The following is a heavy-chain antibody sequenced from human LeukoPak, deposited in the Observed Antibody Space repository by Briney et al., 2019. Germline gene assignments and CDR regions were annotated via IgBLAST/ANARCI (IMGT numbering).Heavy chain of an antibody. Sequence: GGSLRLSCAPSGFTFSSYTMNWVRQAPGKRLAWVSSIDNDGSYIYYADPVKGRFTLSRDNAENSVHLQMISLRAEDTAVYYCAAKYSAGWLFDYWGQGTLVTVSS. CDR1: GFTFSSYT. D-gene: IGHD5-12*01. CDR3: AAKYSAGWLFDY. CDR2: IDNDGSYI. J-gene: IGHJ4*02. V-gene: IGHV3-21*01.